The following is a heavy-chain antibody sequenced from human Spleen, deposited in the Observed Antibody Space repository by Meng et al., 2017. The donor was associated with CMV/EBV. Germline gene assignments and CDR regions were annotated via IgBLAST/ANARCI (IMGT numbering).Heavy chain of an antibody. CDR3: AKGRYSGSSGYFDY. V-gene: IGHV3-9*01. J-gene: IGHJ4*02. CDR2: INWNGGSI. CDR1: GFTFDDYG. Sequence: SLKISCAASGFTFDDYGMHWVRQAPGKGLEWVSGINWNGGSIYYADSVKGRFTISRDNAKNSLYLQMNSLRAEDTALYYCAKGRYSGSSGYFDYWGQGTLVTVSS. D-gene: IGHD1-26*01.